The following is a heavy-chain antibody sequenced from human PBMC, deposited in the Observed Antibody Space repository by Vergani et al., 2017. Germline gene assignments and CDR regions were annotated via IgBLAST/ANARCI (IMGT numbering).Heavy chain of an antibody. J-gene: IGHJ6*02. V-gene: IGHV4-61*02. Sequence: QVQLQESGPRLVRPSQTLSLTCTVSGGSINTGAYYWSWIRQPAGKGLEWIGRVYTSGMTNYNPSLKSRVTILVDRSKSQLSLKLTSVTAGDTAVYFCARDRGGRGSSYYYGMDVWGQGTTVTVSS. D-gene: IGHD2-15*01. CDR3: ARDRGGRGSSYYYGMDV. CDR1: GGSINTGAYY. CDR2: VYTSGMT.